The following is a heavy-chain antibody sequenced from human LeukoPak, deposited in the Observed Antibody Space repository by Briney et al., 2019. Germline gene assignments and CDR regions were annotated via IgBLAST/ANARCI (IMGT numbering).Heavy chain of an antibody. CDR2: IKQDGSEK. V-gene: IGHV3-7*01. CDR1: RFTFSSYW. J-gene: IGHJ4*02. CDR3: ATTGNIAHNY. Sequence: GGSPRLSCAASRFTFSSYWMSWVRQAPGKGLEWVANIKQDGSEKFYVDSVKGRFTISRDNAKNSLYLQMNNLRADDTAVYYCATTGNIAHNYWGQGTLVTVSS. D-gene: IGHD6-13*01.